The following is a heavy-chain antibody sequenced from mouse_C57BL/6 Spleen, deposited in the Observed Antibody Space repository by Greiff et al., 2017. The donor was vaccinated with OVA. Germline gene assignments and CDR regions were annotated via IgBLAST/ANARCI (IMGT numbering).Heavy chain of an antibody. CDR1: GYTFSSYW. V-gene: IGHV1-55*01. CDR2: IYPGSGST. CDR3: ARGGGSGGAMDY. D-gene: IGHD1-1*01. J-gene: IGHJ4*01. Sequence: QVQLQQPGAELVKPGASVKMSCKASGYTFSSYWITWVKQRPGQGLEWIGDIYPGSGSTNYNEKFKSKATLTVDTSSSTAYMQLSSLTSEDSAVYYCARGGGSGGAMDYWGQGTSVTVSS.